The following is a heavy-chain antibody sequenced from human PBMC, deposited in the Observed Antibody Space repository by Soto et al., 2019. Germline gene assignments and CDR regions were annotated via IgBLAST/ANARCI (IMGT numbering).Heavy chain of an antibody. CDR3: ARGGRYSRGWPDN. V-gene: IGHV1-18*01. Sequence: QVQLVQSGAEVKEPGASVKVSCKASGYTFNNYGFTWVRQAPGQGLEWMGRISAYNGNTNYAEKLQGRVIMTTDTSTSTGYLELRSLTSDDTAVYYCARGGRYSRGWPDNWGQGTLVTVSS. CDR2: ISAYNGNT. CDR1: GYTFNNYG. D-gene: IGHD3-16*01. J-gene: IGHJ4*02.